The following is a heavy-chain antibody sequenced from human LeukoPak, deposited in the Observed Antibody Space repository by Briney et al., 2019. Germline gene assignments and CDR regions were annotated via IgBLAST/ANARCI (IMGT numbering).Heavy chain of an antibody. D-gene: IGHD5-12*01. CDR3: AVGWLRPTYYYYMDV. J-gene: IGHJ6*03. Sequence: ASVKVSCKASGYTFTSYGISWVRQAPGQGLEWMGWISAYNGNTNYAQKLQGRVTMTTDTSTSTAYMELRSLRSDDTAVHYCAVGWLRPTYYYYMDVWGKGTTVTVSS. CDR2: ISAYNGNT. CDR1: GYTFTSYG. V-gene: IGHV1-18*04.